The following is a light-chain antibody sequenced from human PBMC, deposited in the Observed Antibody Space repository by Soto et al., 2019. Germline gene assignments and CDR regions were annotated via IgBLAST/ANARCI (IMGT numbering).Light chain of an antibody. Sequence: QSVLTQPPSVSGAPGQRVTISCTGSSSNIGADYDVHWYQHLPGTAPKLLIYDDNNRPSGVPDRFSGSKSGTSASLAITGLQAEDEADYYCQSYASSLSGVVFGGGTQLTVL. J-gene: IGLJ2*01. CDR2: DDN. CDR1: SSNIGADYD. CDR3: QSYASSLSGVV. V-gene: IGLV1-40*01.